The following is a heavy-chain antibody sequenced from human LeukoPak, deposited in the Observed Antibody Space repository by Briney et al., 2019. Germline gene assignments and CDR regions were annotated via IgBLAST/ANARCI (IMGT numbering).Heavy chain of an antibody. D-gene: IGHD3-22*01. J-gene: IGHJ3*02. CDR3: ARDLYDSSGYYYTGAFDI. CDR2: ISYDGSNK. CDR1: GFTFSSYA. Sequence: GGSLRLSCVTTGFTFSSYAMHWVRQAPGKGLEWVAVISYDGSNKYYADSVKGRFTISRDNSKNTLYLQMNSLRAEDTAVYYCARDLYDSSGYYYTGAFDIWGQGTMVTVSS. V-gene: IGHV3-30-3*01.